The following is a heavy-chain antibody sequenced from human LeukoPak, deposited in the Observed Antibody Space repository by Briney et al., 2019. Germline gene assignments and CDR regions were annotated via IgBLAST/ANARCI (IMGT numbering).Heavy chain of an antibody. CDR3: ARGGSKLAAAGGRLAYY. J-gene: IGHJ4*02. CDR2: INPNSGGT. Sequence: GASVKVSCKASGYTFTDYQIHWVRQAPGQGLEWTGWINPNSGGTNYAQKFQGRVTMTRDTSISTAYMELSRLRSDDTAVYYCARGGSKLAAAGGRLAYYWGQGTLVTVSS. CDR1: GYTFTDYQ. V-gene: IGHV1-2*02. D-gene: IGHD6-13*01.